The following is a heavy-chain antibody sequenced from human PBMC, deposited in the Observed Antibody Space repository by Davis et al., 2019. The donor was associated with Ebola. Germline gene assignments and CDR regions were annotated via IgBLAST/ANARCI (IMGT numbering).Heavy chain of an antibody. CDR1: GFTFSGYA. CDR2: IIGSGGTT. V-gene: IGHV3-23*01. Sequence: GESLKISCAASGFTFSGYAMSWVRQAPGKGLEWVSSIIGSGGTTYYADSLKGRITISRDNSKNTLYLQMNSLRAEDTAVYYCARRSGPDYWGQGTLVTVSS. D-gene: IGHD1-26*01. J-gene: IGHJ4*02. CDR3: ARRSGPDY.